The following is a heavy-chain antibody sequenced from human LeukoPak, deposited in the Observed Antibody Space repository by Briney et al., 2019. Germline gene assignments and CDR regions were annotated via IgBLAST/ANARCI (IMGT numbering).Heavy chain of an antibody. CDR1: GFTFSSYG. Sequence: GGSLRLSCAASGFTFSSYGMSWVRQAPGEGLEWVSGISGSSFSTYSADYVKGRFTISRDNSKHTLYLQMNSLRAEDTAIYYCARDTGSGYDYFSYYFDYWGQGTLVTVSS. J-gene: IGHJ4*02. CDR3: ARDTGSGYDYFSYYFDY. CDR2: ISGSSFST. V-gene: IGHV3-23*01. D-gene: IGHD5-12*01.